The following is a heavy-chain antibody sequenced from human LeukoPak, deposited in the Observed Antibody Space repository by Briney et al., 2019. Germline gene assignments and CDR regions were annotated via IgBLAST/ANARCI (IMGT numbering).Heavy chain of an antibody. J-gene: IGHJ6*03. Sequence: ASVKVSCKASGYTFSSYDINWVRQAPGQGLEWMGWISAYNGNTNYAQKLQGRVTMTTDTSTSTAYMELRSLRSDDTAVYYCARDIYGYGYYYMDVWGKGTTVTISS. D-gene: IGHD5-18*01. CDR3: ARDIYGYGYYYMDV. CDR2: ISAYNGNT. CDR1: GYTFSSYD. V-gene: IGHV1-18*01.